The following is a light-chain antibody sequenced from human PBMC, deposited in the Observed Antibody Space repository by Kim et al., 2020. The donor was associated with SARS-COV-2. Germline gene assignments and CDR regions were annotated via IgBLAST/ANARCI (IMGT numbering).Light chain of an antibody. Sequence: GQSITISCTGTSSDVGGYNYVSWYQQHPGKAPKLMIYDVSKRPSGVSNRFSGSKSGNTASLTISGLQAEDEADYYCSSYTSSSTFTFGGGTKLTVL. V-gene: IGLV2-14*04. CDR1: SSDVGGYNY. J-gene: IGLJ2*01. CDR3: SSYTSSSTFT. CDR2: DVS.